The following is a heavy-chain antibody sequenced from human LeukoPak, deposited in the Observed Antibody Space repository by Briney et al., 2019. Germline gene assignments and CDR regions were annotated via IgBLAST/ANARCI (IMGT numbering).Heavy chain of an antibody. CDR3: ARDWRDSSGKFPNDAFDS. V-gene: IGHV3-48*01. CDR2: ISSSSTTI. J-gene: IGHJ3*02. Sequence: GGSLGLSCAASGFTFSSYSMNWVRQAPVKGLEWVSYISSSSTTIYYADFVKGRFTISRDNAKNSLYLQMNSLRAEDTAVYYCARDWRDSSGKFPNDAFDSWGQGTMVTVSS. D-gene: IGHD3-22*01. CDR1: GFTFSSYS.